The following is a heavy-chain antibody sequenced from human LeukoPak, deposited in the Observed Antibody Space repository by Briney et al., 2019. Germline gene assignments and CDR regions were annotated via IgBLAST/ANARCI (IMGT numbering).Heavy chain of an antibody. V-gene: IGHV4-39*01. J-gene: IGHJ4*02. CDR2: IYYSGST. Sequence: SETLSLTCTVSGGSINSSNYYWGWIRQPPGKGLEWIGSIYYSGSTYYCPSLKSRVSISVDTSKDQFSLKLSSVTAADTAVYYCARHRDSSGWYDFDYWGQGTLVTVSS. CDR3: ARHRDSSGWYDFDY. D-gene: IGHD6-19*01. CDR1: GGSINSSNYY.